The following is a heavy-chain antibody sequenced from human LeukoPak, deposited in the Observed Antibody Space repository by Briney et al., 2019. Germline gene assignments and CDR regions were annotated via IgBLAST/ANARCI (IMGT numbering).Heavy chain of an antibody. CDR2: IKSKTDGGTT. J-gene: IGHJ4*02. CDR3: TTTLYYYDSSGYYYVIPPTDY. CDR1: GFTFSSYE. D-gene: IGHD3-22*01. Sequence: GGSLRLSCAASGFTFSSYEMNWVRQAPGKGLEWVGRIKSKTDGGTTDYAAPVKGRFTISRDDSKNTLYLQMNSLKTEDTAVYYCTTTLYYYDSSGYYYVIPPTDYWGQGTLVTVSS. V-gene: IGHV3-15*01.